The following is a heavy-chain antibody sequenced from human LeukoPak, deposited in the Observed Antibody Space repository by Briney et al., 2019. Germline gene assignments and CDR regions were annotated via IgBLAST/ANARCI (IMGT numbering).Heavy chain of an antibody. CDR2: ISSSSSTI. CDR1: GFTFSSCS. V-gene: IGHV3-48*01. Sequence: GGSLRLSCAASGFTFSSCSMNWVRQAPGKGLEWVSYISSSSSTIYYADSVKGRFTISRDNAKNSLYLQMNSLRAEDTAVYYCARAFYDRFTIFGVVTGFDYWGQGTLVTVSS. J-gene: IGHJ4*02. D-gene: IGHD3-3*01. CDR3: ARAFYDRFTIFGVVTGFDY.